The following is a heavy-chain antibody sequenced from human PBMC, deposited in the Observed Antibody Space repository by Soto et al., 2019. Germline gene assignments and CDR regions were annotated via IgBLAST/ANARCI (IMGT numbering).Heavy chain of an antibody. CDR3: ERTGYNIPFWAY. V-gene: IGHV3-74*01. J-gene: IGHJ4*01. Sequence: GKGLVWVSRINSDGSSTSYADSVKGRFTISRDNAKNTLYLQMNSLRAEDIVFYYWERTGYNIPFWAYRAHGTFVPVSS. D-gene: IGHD5-12*01. CDR2: INSDGSST.